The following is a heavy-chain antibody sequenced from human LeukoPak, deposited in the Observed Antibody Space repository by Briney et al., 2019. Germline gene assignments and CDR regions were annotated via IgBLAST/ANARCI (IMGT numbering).Heavy chain of an antibody. J-gene: IGHJ4*02. Sequence: ASVKVSCKASGYTFTSYDINWVRQATGQGLEWMGWMNPNSGNTAYAQKSQGRVTMTRNTSITTAYMELSSLTSEDTAVYYCARFGVTTRENYWGQGTLVTVSS. CDR3: ARFGVTTRENY. CDR2: MNPNSGNT. D-gene: IGHD1-1*01. V-gene: IGHV1-8*01. CDR1: GYTFTSYD.